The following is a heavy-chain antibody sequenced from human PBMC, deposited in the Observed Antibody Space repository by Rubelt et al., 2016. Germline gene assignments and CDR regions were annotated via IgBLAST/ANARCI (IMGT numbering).Heavy chain of an antibody. V-gene: IGHV1-2*02. J-gene: IGHJ4*02. CDR2: NPNSGGT. CDR3: ARECGTTVLRSCDKSFDY. D-gene: IGHD4-17*01. Sequence: NPNSGGTNYAQKFQGRVTMTRETSISTAYMELSRLRSDDTAVYYCARECGTTVLRSCDKSFDYWGQGTLATVSS.